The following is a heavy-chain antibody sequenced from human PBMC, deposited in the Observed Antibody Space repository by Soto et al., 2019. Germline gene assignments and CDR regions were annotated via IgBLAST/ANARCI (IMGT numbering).Heavy chain of an antibody. CDR1: GGSISDHY. D-gene: IGHD6-19*01. V-gene: IGHV4-59*11. Sequence: QVQLQESGPGLVKPSETLSLTCSVYGGSISDHYWSWIRQPPGKGLEWIGYIHSTGSTNYNSSLKSRVTMSVETSKNQFSLRLRYVTAADTAVYYCAGGGWYEDYWGRGTLVTVSS. CDR2: IHSTGST. CDR3: AGGGWYEDY. J-gene: IGHJ4*02.